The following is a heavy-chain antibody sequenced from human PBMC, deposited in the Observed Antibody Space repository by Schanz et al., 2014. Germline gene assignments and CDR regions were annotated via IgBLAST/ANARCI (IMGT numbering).Heavy chain of an antibody. CDR2: ISDSGSST. Sequence: EGQLLESGGGLVQPGGSLRLSCAASGFTFSSYAMSWVRQAPGKGLEWVSTISDSGSSTYYADSVKGRFIISRDSSKNTLFLQMNSLRAEDTAVYFCARDGGRDGYNLAFDVWGQGTLVTVSS. V-gene: IGHV3-23*01. CDR1: GFTFSSYA. D-gene: IGHD5-12*01. CDR3: ARDGGRDGYNLAFDV. J-gene: IGHJ3*01.